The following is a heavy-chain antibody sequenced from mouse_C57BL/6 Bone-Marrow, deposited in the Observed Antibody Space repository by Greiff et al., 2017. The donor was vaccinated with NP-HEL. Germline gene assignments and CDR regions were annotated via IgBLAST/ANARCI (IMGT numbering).Heavy chain of an antibody. J-gene: IGHJ3*01. CDR2: IHPNSGST. D-gene: IGHD2-13*01. CDR1: GYTFTSYW. Sequence: QVQLQQPGAELVKPGASVKLSCKASGYTFTSYWMHWVKQRPGQGLEWIGMIHPNSGSTNYNEKFKSKATLTVDKSSSTAYMQLSSLTSEDSAVYYCARWEICYDDHAWFAYWGQGTLVTVSA. CDR3: ARWEICYDDHAWFAY. V-gene: IGHV1-64*01.